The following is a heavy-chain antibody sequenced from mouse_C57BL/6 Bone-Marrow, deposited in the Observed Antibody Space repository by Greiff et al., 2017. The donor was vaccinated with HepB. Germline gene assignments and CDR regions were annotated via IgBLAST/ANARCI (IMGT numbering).Heavy chain of an antibody. D-gene: IGHD1-1*01. J-gene: IGHJ2*01. CDR2: IDPSDSYT. V-gene: IGHV1-69*01. CDR3: AREGITTPFDY. CDR1: GYTFTSYW. Sequence: VQLQQPGAELVMPGASVKLSCKASGYTFTSYWMHWVKQRPGQGLEWIGEIDPSDSYTNYNQKFKGKSTLTVDKYSSTAYMQLSSLTSEDSAVYYCAREGITTPFDYWGQGTTLTVSS.